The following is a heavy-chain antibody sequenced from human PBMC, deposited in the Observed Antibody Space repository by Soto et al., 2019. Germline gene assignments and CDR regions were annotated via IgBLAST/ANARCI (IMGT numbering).Heavy chain of an antibody. CDR3: ASGRPRDYFDY. J-gene: IGHJ4*02. CDR1: GFTFSTYW. V-gene: IGHV3-74*01. CDR2: INRDGSST. Sequence: EVQLVESGGGLVQPGGSLRLSCAASGFTFSTYWMHWVRQAPGKGLVWVARINRDGSSTSYADFVKGRFTISRDNAKNTLYLQMNILRAEDTAVYYCASGRPRDYFDYWGQGTLVTVSS.